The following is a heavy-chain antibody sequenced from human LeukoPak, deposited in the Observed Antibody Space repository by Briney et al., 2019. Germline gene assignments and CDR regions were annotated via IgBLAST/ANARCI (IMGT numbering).Heavy chain of an antibody. CDR2: ISAYNGNT. CDR1: GYTFSSFG. CDR3: ARDDRYCSSTSCYTPFDY. Sequence: ASVKVSCKASGYTFSSFGFMWVRQAPGQGLEWMGWISAYNGNTNYAQKLQGRVTMTTDTSTSTAYMELRSLRSDDTAVYYCARDDRYCSSTSCYTPFDYWGQGTLVTVSS. D-gene: IGHD2-2*02. V-gene: IGHV1-18*01. J-gene: IGHJ4*02.